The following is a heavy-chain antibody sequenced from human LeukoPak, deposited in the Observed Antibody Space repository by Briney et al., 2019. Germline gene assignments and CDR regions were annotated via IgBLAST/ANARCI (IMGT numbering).Heavy chain of an antibody. CDR1: GFTFSDYY. CDR2: ISSSGSTI. V-gene: IGHV3-11*01. Sequence: GGSLRLSCAASGFTFSDYYMSWIRQAPGKGLEWVSYISSSGSTIYYADSVKGRFTISRDNSKNTLYLQMNSLRAEDTAVYYCAKKGYYDGSGYYMYYFDHWGQGTLVTVSS. CDR3: AKKGYYDGSGYYMYYFDH. J-gene: IGHJ4*02. D-gene: IGHD3-22*01.